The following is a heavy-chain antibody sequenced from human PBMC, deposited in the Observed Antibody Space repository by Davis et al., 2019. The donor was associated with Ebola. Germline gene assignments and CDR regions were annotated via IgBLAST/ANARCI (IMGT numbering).Heavy chain of an antibody. D-gene: IGHD6-13*01. CDR2: IIPIFGTA. CDR3: AREVSLLAAGTSYYYYYGMDV. V-gene: IGHV1-69*05. CDR1: GGTFSSYA. Sequence: SVKVSCKASGGTFSSYAISWVRQAPGQGLEWMGGIIPIFGTANYAQKFQGRVTMTRDTSTSTVYMELSSLRSEDTAVYYCAREVSLLAAGTSYYYYYGMDVWGQGTTVTVSS. J-gene: IGHJ6*02.